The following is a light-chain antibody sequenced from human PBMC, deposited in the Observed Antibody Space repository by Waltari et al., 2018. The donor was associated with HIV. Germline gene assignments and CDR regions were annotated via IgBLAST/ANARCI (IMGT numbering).Light chain of an antibody. Sequence: IQMTHSPSALSASLRKKVTITCRSSQNIENYVNWYQQKPGKAPKLLIYAATTLHSGVPSMFSGSGSGTEFTLSVASLEREDAATYFCQQSYSTPPYTFGQGTKVQI. CDR2: AAT. V-gene: IGKV1-39*01. J-gene: IGKJ2*01. CDR3: QQSYSTPPYT. CDR1: QNIENY.